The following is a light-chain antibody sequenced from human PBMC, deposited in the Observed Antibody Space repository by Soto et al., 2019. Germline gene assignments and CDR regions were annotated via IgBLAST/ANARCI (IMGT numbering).Light chain of an antibody. J-gene: IGLJ1*01. V-gene: IGLV4-69*01. CDR2: LNSDGSH. CDR1: SGHSSYA. Sequence: QLVLTQSPSASASLGASVKLTCTLSSGHSSYAIAWHQQQPEKGPRYLMKLNSDGSHSKGDGIPDRFSGSSSGAKRYLIISSLQSEDEADYYCQTWGTGIHVFGTGTKLTVL. CDR3: QTWGTGIHV.